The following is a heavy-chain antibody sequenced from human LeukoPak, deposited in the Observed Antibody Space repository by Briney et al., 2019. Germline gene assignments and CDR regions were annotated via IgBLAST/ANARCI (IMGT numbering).Heavy chain of an antibody. J-gene: IGHJ4*02. V-gene: IGHV4-39*07. D-gene: IGHD5-12*01. CDR1: GDSISSSNSY. Sequence: SETLSLTCTVSGDSISSSNSYCGWIRQPPGKGLEWIGSIYYSGSTNYNPSLKSRVTISVDTSKNQFSLKLSSVTAADTAVYYCARGGYEGDYFDYWGQGTLVTVSS. CDR2: IYYSGST. CDR3: ARGGYEGDYFDY.